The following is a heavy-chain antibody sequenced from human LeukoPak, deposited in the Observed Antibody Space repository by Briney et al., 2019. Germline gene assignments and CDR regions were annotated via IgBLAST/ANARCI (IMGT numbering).Heavy chain of an antibody. CDR2: ISYDGSNK. J-gene: IGHJ4*02. V-gene: IGHV3-30*18. D-gene: IGHD7-27*01. Sequence: GRSLRLSCAASGFTFSSYGMHWVRQAPGKGLEWVAVISYDGSNKYYADSVKGRFTISRDNSKNTLYLQMNSMRAEDTAVYYCAKDAEKLGTYFDYWGQGTLVTVSS. CDR1: GFTFSSYG. CDR3: AKDAEKLGTYFDY.